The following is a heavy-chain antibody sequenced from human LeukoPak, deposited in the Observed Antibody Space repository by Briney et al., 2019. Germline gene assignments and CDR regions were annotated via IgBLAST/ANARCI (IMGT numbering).Heavy chain of an antibody. D-gene: IGHD6-19*01. V-gene: IGHV4-34*01. J-gene: IGHJ1*01. CDR2: INHSGST. CDR3: ARVYSSGSRAFQH. CDR1: GGSFSGYY. Sequence: SETLSLTCAVYGGSFSGYYWSWIRQPPGKGLEWIGEINHSGSTNYNPSLKSRVTISVDRSKNQFSLKLTSVTAADTAVYYCARVYSSGSRAFQHWGQGTLVTVSS.